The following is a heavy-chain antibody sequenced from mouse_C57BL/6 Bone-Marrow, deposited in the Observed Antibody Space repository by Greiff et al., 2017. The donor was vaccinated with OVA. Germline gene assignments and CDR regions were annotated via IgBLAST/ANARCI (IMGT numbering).Heavy chain of an antibody. CDR3: ARLTTVVGLDY. CDR2: INPNNGGT. D-gene: IGHD1-1*01. CDR1: GYTFTDYY. J-gene: IGHJ2*01. V-gene: IGHV1-26*01. Sequence: EVHLQQSGPELVKPGASVKISCKASGYTFTDYYMNWVKQSHGKSLEWIGDINPNNGGTSYNQKFKGKATLTVDKSSSTAYMELRSLTSEDYAVYCCARLTTVVGLDYWGQGTTLTVSS.